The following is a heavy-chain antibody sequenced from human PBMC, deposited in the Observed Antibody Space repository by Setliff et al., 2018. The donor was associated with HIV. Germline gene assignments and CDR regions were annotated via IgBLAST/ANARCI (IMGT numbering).Heavy chain of an antibody. Sequence: PSETLSLTCTVSGGSISSASYYWSWIRQPAGKGPEWIGRIYTSGSTTYNPSLKSRVTMSLDTSKNHFSLKLSSVTAADTAVYYCARDRYSYGRSYFDYWGQGTLVTVS. D-gene: IGHD5-18*01. V-gene: IGHV4-61*02. CDR3: ARDRYSYGRSYFDY. CDR1: GGSISSASYY. J-gene: IGHJ4*02. CDR2: IYTSGST.